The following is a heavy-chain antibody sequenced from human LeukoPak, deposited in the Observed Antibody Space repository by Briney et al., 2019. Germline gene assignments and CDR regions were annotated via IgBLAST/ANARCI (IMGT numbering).Heavy chain of an antibody. CDR1: GGSISSYY. CDR3: ARWYSSSWSYYYYMDV. J-gene: IGHJ6*03. CDR2: IYYSGST. Sequence: QPSETLSLTCTVSGGSISSYYWSWIRQPPGKGLEWIGYIYYSGSTNYNPSLKSRVTISVDTSKNQFSLKLSSVTAADTAVYYCARWYSSSWSYYYYMDVWGKGTTVTVSS. V-gene: IGHV4-59*01. D-gene: IGHD6-13*01.